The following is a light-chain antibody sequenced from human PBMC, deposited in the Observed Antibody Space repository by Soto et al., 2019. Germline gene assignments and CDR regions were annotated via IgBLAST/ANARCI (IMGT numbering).Light chain of an antibody. Sequence: EIVLTQSPGTLSLSPGERATLSGRASQSVSSSYLAWYQQKPGQAPRLLIYGASSRATGIPDRFSGSGSGTDFTLTISRLEPADFAVYYCQQYGSSPLTFGGGTKVEIK. CDR2: GAS. CDR3: QQYGSSPLT. V-gene: IGKV3-20*01. CDR1: QSVSSSY. J-gene: IGKJ4*01.